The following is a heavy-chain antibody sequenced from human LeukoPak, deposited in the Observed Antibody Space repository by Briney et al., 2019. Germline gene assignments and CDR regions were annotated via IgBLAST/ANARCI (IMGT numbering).Heavy chain of an antibody. CDR3: AREVVVGAENWFDP. CDR1: GFTFSSHS. V-gene: IGHV3-48*04. J-gene: IGHJ5*02. D-gene: IGHD1-26*01. CDR2: ISSSGSTI. Sequence: PGGSLRLSCAASGFTFSSHSMNWVRQAPGKGLEWVSYISSSGSTIYYADSVKGRFTISRDNAKNSLYLQMNSLRAEDTAVYYCAREVVVGAENWFDPWGQGTLVTVSS.